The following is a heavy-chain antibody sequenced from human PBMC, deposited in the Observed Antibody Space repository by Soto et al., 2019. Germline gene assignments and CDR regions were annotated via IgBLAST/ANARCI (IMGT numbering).Heavy chain of an antibody. CDR2: ISGSRGTT. D-gene: IGHD2-15*01. J-gene: IGHJ3*02. CDR3: ARSSAGYCSYGSCLDAFDI. CDR1: GSTFSNHA. V-gene: IGHV3-23*01. Sequence: PGGSLRLSXAASGSTFSNHAMSWVRQAPGKGLEWVSVISGSRGTTYYADSVKGRFAISRDNSRNTVFLQMNSVRAEDTAVYYCARSSAGYCSYGSCLDAFDIWGQGTMVTVSS.